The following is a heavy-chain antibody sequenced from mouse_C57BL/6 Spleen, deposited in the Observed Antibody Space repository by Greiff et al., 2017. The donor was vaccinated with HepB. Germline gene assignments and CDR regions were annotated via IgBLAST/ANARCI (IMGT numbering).Heavy chain of an antibody. CDR3: ALAIGQGFAY. D-gene: IGHD1-1*01. CDR2: INPSSGYT. Sequence: QVHVKQSGAELARPGASVKMSCKASGYTFTSYTMHWVKQRPGQGLEWIGYINPSSGYTKYNQKFKDKATLTADKSSSTAYMQLSSLTSEDSAVYYCALAIGQGFAYWGQGTLVTVSA. V-gene: IGHV1-4*01. J-gene: IGHJ3*01. CDR1: GYTFTSYT.